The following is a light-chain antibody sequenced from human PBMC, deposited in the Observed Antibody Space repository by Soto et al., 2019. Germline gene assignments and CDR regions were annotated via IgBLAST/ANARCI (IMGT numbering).Light chain of an antibody. Sequence: EIVMTQSPATLSVSPGEGATLSCRASQSVRTKLAWYQQKAGQAPRLLIYGASTRATGVSDRFSGSGSGTEYTLTNSSLQSEDFAVYYCQKYDTWPSITFGQGTRLEIK. CDR3: QKYDTWPSIT. V-gene: IGKV3-15*01. J-gene: IGKJ5*01. CDR1: QSVRTK. CDR2: GAS.